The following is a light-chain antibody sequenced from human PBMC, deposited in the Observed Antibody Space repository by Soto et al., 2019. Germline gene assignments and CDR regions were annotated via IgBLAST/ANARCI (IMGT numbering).Light chain of an antibody. CDR2: EVS. CDR1: SSDVGAYNY. J-gene: IGLJ3*02. V-gene: IGLV2-14*01. CDR3: ISYTSSSTWV. Sequence: QSVLTQPASVSGSPGQSITISCTGTSSDVGAYNYVSWYQQHPGKVPKLMIYEVSNRPSGVSDRFSGSRSGNTASLTISGLQAEDESDYYCISYTSSSTWVFGGGTQLTVL.